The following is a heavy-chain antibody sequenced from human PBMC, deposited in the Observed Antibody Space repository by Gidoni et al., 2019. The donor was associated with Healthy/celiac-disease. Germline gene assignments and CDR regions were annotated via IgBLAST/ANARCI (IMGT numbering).Heavy chain of an antibody. CDR3: ARSGGGVGY. D-gene: IGHD1-26*01. J-gene: IGHJ4*02. Sequence: QVTLRESGPALVTPTQTLPLTCTFSGFSLSTSGMCVSCIRQPPGKALEWLARIDWDDDKYYSTSLKTRLTISKDTSKNRVSLKMTNRDPGDTATYYGARSGGGVGYWGQGTLVTVSS. CDR1: GFSLSTSGMC. V-gene: IGHV2-70*15. CDR2: IDWDDDK.